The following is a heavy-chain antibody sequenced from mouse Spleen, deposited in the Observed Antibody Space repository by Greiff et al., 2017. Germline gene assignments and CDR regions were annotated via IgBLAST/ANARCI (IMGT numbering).Heavy chain of an antibody. D-gene: IGHD2-4*01. CDR3: ARWEIYYDYAYFDY. J-gene: IGHJ2*01. CDR2: IDPSDSET. CDR1: GYTFTSYW. V-gene: IGHV1-52*01. Sequence: QVQLQQPGAELVRPGSSVKLSCKASGYTFTSYWMHWVKQRPIQGLEWIGNIDPSDSETHYNQKFKDKATLTVDKSSSTAYMQLSSLTSEDSAVYYCARWEIYYDYAYFDYWGQGTTLTVSS.